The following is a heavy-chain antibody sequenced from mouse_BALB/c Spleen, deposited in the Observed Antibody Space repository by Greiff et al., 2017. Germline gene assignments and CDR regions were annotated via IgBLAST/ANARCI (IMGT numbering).Heavy chain of an antibody. V-gene: IGHV1-7*01. Sequence: QVQLKQSGAELAKPGASVKMSCKASGYTFTSYWMHWVKQRPGQGLEWIGYINPSTGYTEYNQKFKDKATLTADKSSSTAYMQLSSLTSEDSAVYYCARWGDYDFYAMDYWGQGTSVTVSS. D-gene: IGHD2-4*01. J-gene: IGHJ4*01. CDR3: ARWGDYDFYAMDY. CDR1: GYTFTSYW. CDR2: INPSTGYT.